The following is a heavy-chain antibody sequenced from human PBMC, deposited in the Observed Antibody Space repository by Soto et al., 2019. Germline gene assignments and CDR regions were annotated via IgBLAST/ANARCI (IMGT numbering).Heavy chain of an antibody. CDR2: IDTSKGYT. V-gene: IGHV1-18*04. J-gene: IGHJ4*02. D-gene: IGHD2-2*01. Sequence: GASVKVSCKASGYTFSIYALSWVLQSPGQGLEWMGWIDTSKGYTNYAQKFQGRVTVTTDTSTSAVYMELRSLRSDDTALYYCAGCTTSCYSGFEYWGQGTLVTVSS. CDR3: AGCTTSCYSGFEY. CDR1: GYTFSIYA.